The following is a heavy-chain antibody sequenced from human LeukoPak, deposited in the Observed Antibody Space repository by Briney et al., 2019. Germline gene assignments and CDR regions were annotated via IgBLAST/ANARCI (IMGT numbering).Heavy chain of an antibody. D-gene: IGHD2-15*01. CDR2: ISGSGSTT. CDR3: XXXXXEYCSGGSCFDAFDI. CDR1: GFTSSSYA. V-gene: IGHV3-23*01. J-gene: IGHJ3*02. Sequence: GGSLRLSCAASGFTSSSYAMNWVRQASGKGLEWVSAISGSGSTTYYADSVKGRFTISRDNSKNTLFLQMNSLTAEDTAIYSGXXXXXEYCSGGSCFDAFDIWGQGTMVTVSS.